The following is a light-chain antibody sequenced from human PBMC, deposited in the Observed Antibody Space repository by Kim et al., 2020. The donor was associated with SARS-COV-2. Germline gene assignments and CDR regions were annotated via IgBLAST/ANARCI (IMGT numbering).Light chain of an antibody. CDR2: KAS. J-gene: IGKJ2*03. CDR3: QQYHTWVFS. V-gene: IGKV1-5*03. CDR1: QNINSW. Sequence: SASVGDTVTITGRATQNINSWLAWYQQKPGKAPKLLIYKASYLQSGVPSRFSGSESETEFTLTISSVQPDDFGTYYCQQYHTWVFSFGQGTKLE.